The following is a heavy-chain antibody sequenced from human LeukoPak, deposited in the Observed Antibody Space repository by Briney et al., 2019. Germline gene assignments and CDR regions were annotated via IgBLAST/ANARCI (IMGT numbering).Heavy chain of an antibody. V-gene: IGHV1-46*01. CDR3: AREAFGETQFDY. D-gene: IGHD3-10*01. J-gene: IGHJ4*02. CDR2: INSSGGST. CDR1: GYTFTSYY. Sequence: ASVKVSCKASGYTFTSYYVHWVRQAPGQGLEWMGIINSSGGSTSYAQKFQGRVTMTRDTSTSTVYMELSSLRSEDTAVYYCAREAFGETQFDYWGQGTLVTVSS.